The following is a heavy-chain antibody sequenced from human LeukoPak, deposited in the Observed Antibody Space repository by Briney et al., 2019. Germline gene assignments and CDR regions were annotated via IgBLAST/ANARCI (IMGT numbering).Heavy chain of an antibody. CDR1: GFTLSSYA. D-gene: IGHD3-22*01. J-gene: IGHJ4*02. CDR3: AKVDYYDSSGPLDY. Sequence: GGSLRLSCAASGFTLSSYAMSWVRQAPGKGLEWVSAISGSGGSTYYADSVKGRFTISRDNSKNTLYLQMNSLRAEDTAVYYCAKVDYYDSSGPLDYWGQGTLVTVSS. V-gene: IGHV3-23*01. CDR2: ISGSGGST.